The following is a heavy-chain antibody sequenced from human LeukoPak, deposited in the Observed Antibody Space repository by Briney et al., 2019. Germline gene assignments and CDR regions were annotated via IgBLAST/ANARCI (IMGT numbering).Heavy chain of an antibody. CDR3: ARGTEVVLLWFGELLG. CDR1: GGSVSSGSYY. CDR2: IYYSGST. D-gene: IGHD3-10*01. Sequence: SETLSLTCTVSGGSVSSGSYYWSWIRQPPGKGLEWIGYIYYSGSTNYNPSLKSRVTISVDTSKNQFSLKLSSVTAADTAVYYCARGTEVVLLWFGELLGWGQGTLVTVSS. V-gene: IGHV4-61*01. J-gene: IGHJ4*02.